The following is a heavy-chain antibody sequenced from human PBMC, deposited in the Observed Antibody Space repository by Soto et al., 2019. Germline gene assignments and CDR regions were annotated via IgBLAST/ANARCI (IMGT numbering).Heavy chain of an antibody. Sequence: GGSLRLSCAASGFTFSNYGMLWVRQAPGKGLEWVAFISYDGSNEYYADSVEGRFTISRDNSKNTLYLQMNSLRGEDTAVYYCAKVKHPDFYYYGMDVWGQGTTVTVSS. J-gene: IGHJ6*02. V-gene: IGHV3-30*18. CDR2: ISYDGSNE. D-gene: IGHD3-3*01. CDR1: GFTFSNYG. CDR3: AKVKHPDFYYYGMDV.